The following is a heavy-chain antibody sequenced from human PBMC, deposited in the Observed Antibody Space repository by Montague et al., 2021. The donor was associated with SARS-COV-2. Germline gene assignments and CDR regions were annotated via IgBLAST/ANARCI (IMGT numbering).Heavy chain of an antibody. CDR3: ARDRPPYYYDNSGHFLHGWFDP. D-gene: IGHD3-22*01. J-gene: IGHJ5*02. CDR2: IYYSGST. Sequence: SETLSLTCSVSGGSVSSYYLNWIRQTPGKGLEWIGNIYYSGSTNYNPSLKSRVTISVDTSKNQFSLKLSSVTAADTAVYYRARDRPPYYYDNSGHFLHGWFDPWGQGTLVTVSS. CDR1: GGSVSSYY. V-gene: IGHV4-59*02.